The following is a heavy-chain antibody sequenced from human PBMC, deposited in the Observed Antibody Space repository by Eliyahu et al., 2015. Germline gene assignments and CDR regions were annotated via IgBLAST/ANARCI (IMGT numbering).Heavy chain of an antibody. CDR3: ARKFYYGSGRFYRPTDYGMDV. CDR2: INPSGGST. D-gene: IGHD3-10*01. Sequence: QVQLVQSGAEVKKPGASVKVACKASGYTFTSYSLYWVRQAPGQGLEWMGIINPSGGSTSYGQKFQDRVTMTRDTSTSTVYMEMRSLRSEDSAVYYCARKFYYGSGRFYRPTDYGMDVWGQGTTVTVSS. CDR1: GYTFTSYS. V-gene: IGHV1-46*01. J-gene: IGHJ6*02.